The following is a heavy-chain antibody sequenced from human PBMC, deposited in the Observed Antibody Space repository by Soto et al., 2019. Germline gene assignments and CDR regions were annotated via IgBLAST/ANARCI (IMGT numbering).Heavy chain of an antibody. Sequence: PGESLKISCKGSGYSFTSYWISWVRQMPGKGLEWMGRIDPSDSYTNYSPSFQGHVTISADKSISTAYLQWSSLKASDTAMYYCASRFFSSTSCYECMDVWGQGTTDTVSS. J-gene: IGHJ6*02. D-gene: IGHD2-2*01. CDR3: ASRFFSSTSCYECMDV. CDR1: GYSFTSYW. V-gene: IGHV5-10-1*01. CDR2: IDPSDSYT.